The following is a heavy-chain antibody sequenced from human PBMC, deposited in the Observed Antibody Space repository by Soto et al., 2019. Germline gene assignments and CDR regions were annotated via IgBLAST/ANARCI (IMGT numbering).Heavy chain of an antibody. D-gene: IGHD5-18*01. V-gene: IGHV4-59*01. CDR3: ARDHPHSYGVYYFDY. Sequence: SSETLSLTCTVSGGSISNYYWNWIRQSPGKGLEWIGYIYSSGSTHYNPSLQNRVPISIDTSKNQVSLKVNSVTAAHPAVYYCARDHPHSYGVYYFDYWGQGTPVT. CDR1: GGSISNYY. J-gene: IGHJ4*02. CDR2: IYSSGST.